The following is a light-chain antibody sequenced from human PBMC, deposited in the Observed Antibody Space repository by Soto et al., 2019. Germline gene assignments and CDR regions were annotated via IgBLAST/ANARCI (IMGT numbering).Light chain of an antibody. Sequence: DIQMTQSPSSLSAFVGDRVTITCRASQDIGNFLAWYQQKPGKVPKLLIYAASTLQSGVPSRFSGSGSGTDFTLTISSLQHEDVETYYCQKCKVAPFTLGGGTKVDIK. J-gene: IGKJ4*01. CDR3: QKCKVAPFT. CDR1: QDIGNF. CDR2: AAS. V-gene: IGKV1-27*01.